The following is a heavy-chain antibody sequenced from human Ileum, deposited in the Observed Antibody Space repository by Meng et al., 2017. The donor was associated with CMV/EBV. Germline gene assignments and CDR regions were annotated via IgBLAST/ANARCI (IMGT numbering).Heavy chain of an antibody. CDR1: GASISSSNW. V-gene: IGHV4-4*02. CDR2: VYHSGST. D-gene: IGHD6-6*01. J-gene: IGHJ4*02. Sequence: QVQLQESGPGLVKPSGTLSLTCAVSGASISSSNWWIWVRQPPGKGLEWIGQVYHSGSTNYNPSLKSRVTISLDKSKSQFSLNLTSVTAADTALYYCARLLTLAPRPFDYWGQGSLVTVSS. CDR3: ARLLTLAPRPFDY.